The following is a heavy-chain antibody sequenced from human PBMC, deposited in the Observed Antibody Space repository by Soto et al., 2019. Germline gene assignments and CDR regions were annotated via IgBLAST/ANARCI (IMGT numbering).Heavy chain of an antibody. Sequence: GGSLRLSCAASGLTFSNAWMSWVRQAPGKGLEWVGRIKSKTDGGTTDYAAPVKGRFTISRDDSKNTLYLQMNSLKTEDTAVYYCTTELQDIVVVPAAISGDCSGGSCYPALDAFDIWGQGTMVTVSS. CDR1: GLTFSNAW. D-gene: IGHD2-2*01. V-gene: IGHV3-15*01. CDR3: TTELQDIVVVPAAISGDCSGGSCYPALDAFDI. CDR2: IKSKTDGGTT. J-gene: IGHJ3*02.